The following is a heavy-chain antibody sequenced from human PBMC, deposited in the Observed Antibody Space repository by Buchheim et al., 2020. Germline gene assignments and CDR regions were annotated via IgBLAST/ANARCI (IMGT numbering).Heavy chain of an antibody. D-gene: IGHD3-3*02. CDR2: INSGGNSA. CDR1: GFTFSNCW. J-gene: IGHJ6*02. V-gene: IGHV3-74*01. Sequence: EGQLVESGGGLVQPGGSLRLSCVASGFTFSNCWMHWVRQAPGKGLVWVSRINSGGNSATYADSVKGRFTVSRGNAKSTLYLQMDSLGAEDTAAYYCVAHTRYGLDVWGQGTT. CDR3: VAHTRYGLDV.